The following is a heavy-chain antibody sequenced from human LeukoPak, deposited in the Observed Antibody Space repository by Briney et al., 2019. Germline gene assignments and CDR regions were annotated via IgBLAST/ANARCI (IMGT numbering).Heavy chain of an antibody. CDR2: ISSSSSTI. CDR3: ARGGEGDIVVVPAAARFDY. V-gene: IGHV3-48*04. CDR1: GFTFSSQS. J-gene: IGHJ4*02. Sequence: GGSLGLSCAASGFTFSSQSMNWVRQAPGKGLEWVSYISSSSSTIYYADSVKGRFTISRDNAKNSLYLQMNSLRAEDTAVYYCARGGEGDIVVVPAAARFDYWGQGTLVTVSS. D-gene: IGHD2-2*01.